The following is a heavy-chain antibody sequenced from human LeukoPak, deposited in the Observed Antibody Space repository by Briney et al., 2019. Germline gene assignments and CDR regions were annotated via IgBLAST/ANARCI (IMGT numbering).Heavy chain of an antibody. CDR1: GFTFSSYA. CDR2: ISYDGSNK. J-gene: IGHJ5*02. CDR3: ARRGVRYCSSTSCYSGHNWFDP. D-gene: IGHD2-2*02. Sequence: GGSLRLSCAASGFTFSSYAMHWVRQAPGKGLEWVAVISYDGSNKYYADSVKGRFTISRGNSKNTLYLQMNSLRAEDTAVYYCARRGVRYCSSTSCYSGHNWFDPWGQGTLVTVSS. V-gene: IGHV3-30-3*01.